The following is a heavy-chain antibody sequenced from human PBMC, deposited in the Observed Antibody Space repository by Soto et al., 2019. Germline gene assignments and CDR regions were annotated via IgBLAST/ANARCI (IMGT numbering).Heavy chain of an antibody. CDR2: IYYSGST. Sequence: SETLSLTCTVSGGSISSYYWSWIRQPPGKGLEWIGYIYYSGSTNYNPSLKSRVTISVDTSKNQFSLKLSSVTAADTAVYYCARLKYDILTGYTPNWFDPWGQGTLVTVSS. CDR1: GGSISSYY. J-gene: IGHJ5*02. V-gene: IGHV4-59*08. D-gene: IGHD3-9*01. CDR3: ARLKYDILTGYTPNWFDP.